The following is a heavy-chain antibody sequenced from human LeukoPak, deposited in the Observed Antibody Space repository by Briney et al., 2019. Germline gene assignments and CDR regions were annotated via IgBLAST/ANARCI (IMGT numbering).Heavy chain of an antibody. J-gene: IGHJ6*02. CDR2: IYYSGST. CDR3: ARDLSGSYLYYYYGMDV. V-gene: IGHV4-39*07. CDR1: GGSISSSSYY. D-gene: IGHD1-26*01. Sequence: SQTLSLTCTVSGGSISSSSYYWGWIRQPPGKGLEWIGSIYYSGSTYYNPSLKSRVTISVDTSKNQFSLKLSSVTAADTAVYYCARDLSGSYLYYYYGMDVWGQGTTVTVSS.